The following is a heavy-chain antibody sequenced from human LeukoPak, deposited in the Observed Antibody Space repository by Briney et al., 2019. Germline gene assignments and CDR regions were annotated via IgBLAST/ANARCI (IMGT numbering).Heavy chain of an antibody. CDR3: AKADEMNMDY. Sequence: PGGSLRLACAASGFTFSSYSMNWVRQAPGKGLEWVAVIWYDGSIKYYADSVMGRFTISKDNSRNMLYLQMNSLRAEDTAVYYCAKADEMNMDYWGQGTLVTVSS. V-gene: IGHV3-33*06. CDR1: GFTFSSYS. J-gene: IGHJ4*02. D-gene: IGHD2/OR15-2a*01. CDR2: IWYDGSIK.